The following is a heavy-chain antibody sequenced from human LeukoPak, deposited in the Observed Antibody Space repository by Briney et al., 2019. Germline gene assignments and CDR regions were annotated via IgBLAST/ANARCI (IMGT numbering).Heavy chain of an antibody. Sequence: ASVKVSCKPSGYTFTSYALSWVRQAPGQGLEWMGWISTYSGNTNYAQKLQGRITMTIETSTSTAHMELRSLRSDDTAVYYCARGGSRVVTYGNFDYWGQGTLVTVSS. CDR3: ARGGSRVVTYGNFDY. CDR2: ISTYSGNT. D-gene: IGHD2-21*02. J-gene: IGHJ4*02. CDR1: GYTFTSYA. V-gene: IGHV1-18*01.